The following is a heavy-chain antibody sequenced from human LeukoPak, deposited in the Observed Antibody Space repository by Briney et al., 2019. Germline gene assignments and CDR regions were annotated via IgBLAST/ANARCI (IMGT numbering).Heavy chain of an antibody. J-gene: IGHJ5*02. D-gene: IGHD3-16*01. V-gene: IGHV4-39*01. CDR2: IYSSGNS. CDR1: GDSITTNSYG. Sequence: SETLSLTCSISGDSITTNSYGWGWLRQSPGKGLERNGSIYSSGNSYYDPCLKTRATITPDTSKNQYSLRLTSVTAADKAIYYCARRGIWDLQIGNWFDPWGQGILVIVSS. CDR3: ARRGIWDLQIGNWFDP.